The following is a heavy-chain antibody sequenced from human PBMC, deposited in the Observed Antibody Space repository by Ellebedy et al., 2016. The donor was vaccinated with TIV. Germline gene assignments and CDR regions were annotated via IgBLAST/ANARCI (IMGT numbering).Heavy chain of an antibody. CDR1: GYSISSDYS. V-gene: IGHV4-38-2*02. D-gene: IGHD3-10*01. Sequence: GSLRLSXTVSGYSISSDYSWGWIRQPPGKGLEWIGSMYHSGSTYYNPSLKSRVTISVDTFKNQFSLKLSSVTAADTAVYFCARAPSFGTGAYWIDSWGPGTLVSVSS. J-gene: IGHJ4*02. CDR2: MYHSGST. CDR3: ARAPSFGTGAYWIDS.